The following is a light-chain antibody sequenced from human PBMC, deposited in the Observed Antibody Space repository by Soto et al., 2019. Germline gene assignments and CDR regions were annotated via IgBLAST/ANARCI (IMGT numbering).Light chain of an antibody. CDR3: QQYYSYPWT. J-gene: IGKJ1*01. Sequence: DIQMTQSPSSLSASVGDRVTVTCRASQSISTYLNWYQQKPGKAPKFLIYAASSLQSGVPSRFSGSGSGTDFTLTISSLQPEDFATYYCQQYYSYPWTLGQGTKVDIK. CDR1: QSISTY. V-gene: IGKV1-39*01. CDR2: AAS.